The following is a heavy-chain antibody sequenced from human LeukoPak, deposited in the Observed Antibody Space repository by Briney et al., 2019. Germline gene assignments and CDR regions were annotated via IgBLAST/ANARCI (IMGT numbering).Heavy chain of an antibody. Sequence: SETLSLTCSVSGGSISSGSYYWGWIRQPPGKGLEWIGSIYHSGSTYYNPSLQSRVTMSVDTSKNQFSLKLSSVTAADTAVYYCARDEMEHHGSYYDFWGQGILVSVSS. CDR3: ARDEMEHHGSYYDF. CDR2: IYHSGST. J-gene: IGHJ4*02. CDR1: GGSISSGSYY. D-gene: IGHD1/OR15-1a*01. V-gene: IGHV4-39*07.